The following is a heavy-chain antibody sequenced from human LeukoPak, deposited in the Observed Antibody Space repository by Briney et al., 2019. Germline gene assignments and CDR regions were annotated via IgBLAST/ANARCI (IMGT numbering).Heavy chain of an antibody. J-gene: IGHJ4*02. CDR2: MNPNSGNT. Sequence: ASVKVSCKASGYTFSNYDINWVRQATGQGLEWMGWMNPNSGNTGYAQKFQGRVTMTRNTSISTAYMELSSLRSEDTAVYYCARGPYYYDSSGYYHDYWGQGTLVTVSS. V-gene: IGHV1-8*01. CDR3: ARGPYYYDSSGYYHDY. D-gene: IGHD3-22*01. CDR1: GYTFSNYD.